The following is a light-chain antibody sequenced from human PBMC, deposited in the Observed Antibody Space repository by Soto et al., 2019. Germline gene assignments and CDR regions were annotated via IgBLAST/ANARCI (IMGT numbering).Light chain of an antibody. V-gene: IGKV1-17*01. CDR1: QGIRNN. J-gene: IGKJ1*01. CDR3: RQRTSNPPT. Sequence: DLQRTQSPSSLSASVGDSVTITCRARQGIRNNLGWYHQKPWKAPKRLMYAASSLKSGVPSRFSDSRSGTEFTRTISSLQPEYFATYYCRQRTSNPPTFRQGTNVDI. CDR2: AAS.